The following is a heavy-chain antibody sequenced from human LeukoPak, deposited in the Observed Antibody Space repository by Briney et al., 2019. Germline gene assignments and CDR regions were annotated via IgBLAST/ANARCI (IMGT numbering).Heavy chain of an antibody. J-gene: IGHJ4*02. V-gene: IGHV3-23*01. Sequence: GGSLRLSCAASGFTFSNYAMSWVRQAPGKGLEWVSAITGSDGTTYYADSVKGRFTISRDNSENTLYLQMNSLRAEDTAVYYCAKWGDYDILTGYYVSDYWGQGTLVTVSS. CDR1: GFTFSNYA. CDR3: AKWGDYDILTGYYVSDY. CDR2: ITGSDGTT. D-gene: IGHD3-9*01.